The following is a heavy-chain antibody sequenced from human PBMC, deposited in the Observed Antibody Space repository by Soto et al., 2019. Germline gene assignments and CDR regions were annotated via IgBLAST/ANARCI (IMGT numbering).Heavy chain of an antibody. J-gene: IGHJ4*02. Sequence: GGSLRLSCAASGFTVSSNYMSWVRQAPGKGLEWVSVIYSGGSTYYADSVKGRFTISRDNSKNTLYLQMNSLRAEDTAVYYCETRYSSSLIDYWGQGTLVTVSS. D-gene: IGHD6-6*01. CDR2: IYSGGST. CDR1: GFTVSSNY. CDR3: ETRYSSSLIDY. V-gene: IGHV3-53*01.